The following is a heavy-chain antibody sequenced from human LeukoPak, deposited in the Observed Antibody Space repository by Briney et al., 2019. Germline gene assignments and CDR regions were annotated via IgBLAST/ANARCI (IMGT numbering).Heavy chain of an antibody. CDR2: INPNSGDT. CDR1: GYTFTDYY. Sequence: ASVKVSCKASGYTFTDYYIQWVRQAPGQGLEWMGWINPNSGDTNYAQKFQGRVTMTRDTSISTAYMELSRLRSDDTAVYYCAKDRYGDYVYYYMDVWGKGTTVTVSS. J-gene: IGHJ6*03. D-gene: IGHD4-17*01. V-gene: IGHV1-2*02. CDR3: AKDRYGDYVYYYMDV.